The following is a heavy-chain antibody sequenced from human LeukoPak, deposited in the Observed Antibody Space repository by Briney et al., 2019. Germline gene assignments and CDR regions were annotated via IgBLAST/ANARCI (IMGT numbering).Heavy chain of an antibody. Sequence: SETLSLTCTVSGGSISSSSYYWGWIRQPPGKGLEWIGSIYYSGSTYYNPSLKSRVTISVDTSKNQFSLKLSSVTAADTAVYYCARDGGYSYGWIDYWGQGTLVTVSS. D-gene: IGHD5-18*01. CDR1: GGSISSSSYY. CDR2: IYYSGST. V-gene: IGHV4-39*07. CDR3: ARDGGYSYGWIDY. J-gene: IGHJ4*02.